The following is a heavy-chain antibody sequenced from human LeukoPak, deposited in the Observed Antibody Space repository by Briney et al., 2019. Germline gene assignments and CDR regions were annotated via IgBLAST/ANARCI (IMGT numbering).Heavy chain of an antibody. CDR3: ARTGATYDYVWGSYRYPYFDY. Sequence: ASVKVSCKASGYTFTGYYMHWVRQAPGQGLEWMGWINPNSGGTNYAQKFQGRVTMTRDTSISTAYMELSSLRSEDTAVYYCARTGATYDYVWGSYRYPYFDYWGQGTLVTVSS. CDR2: INPNSGGT. CDR1: GYTFTGYY. V-gene: IGHV1-2*02. J-gene: IGHJ4*02. D-gene: IGHD3-16*02.